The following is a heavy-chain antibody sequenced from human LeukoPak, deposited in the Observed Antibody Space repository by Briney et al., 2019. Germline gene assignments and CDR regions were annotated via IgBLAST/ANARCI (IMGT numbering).Heavy chain of an antibody. Sequence: GGSLRLSCAASGFTFSSYEMNWVRQAPGKGLEWVSYISSSGSTIYYADSVKGRFTISRDNAKNSLCLQMNSLRAEDTAVYYCARMSWLLDYWGQGTLVTVSS. J-gene: IGHJ4*02. CDR1: GFTFSSYE. CDR2: ISSSGSTI. V-gene: IGHV3-48*03. CDR3: ARMSWLLDY. D-gene: IGHD5-12*01.